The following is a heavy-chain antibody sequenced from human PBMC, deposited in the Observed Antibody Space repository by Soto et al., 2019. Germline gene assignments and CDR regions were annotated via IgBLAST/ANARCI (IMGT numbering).Heavy chain of an antibody. J-gene: IGHJ4*02. CDR2: IYYSGST. Sequence: QVQLQESGPGLVKPSETLSLTCTVSGGSISSYNWSWIRQPPGKGLEWIGYIYYSGSTNYNPSLKSRVTISVDTSKNQFSLKLSSVTAADTAVYYCAGNLGIAVAGTPPGHWGQGTLVTVSS. CDR1: GGSISSYN. CDR3: AGNLGIAVAGTPPGH. D-gene: IGHD6-19*01. V-gene: IGHV4-59*01.